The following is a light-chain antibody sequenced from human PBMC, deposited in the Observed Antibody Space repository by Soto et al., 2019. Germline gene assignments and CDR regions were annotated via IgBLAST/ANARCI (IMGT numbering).Light chain of an antibody. Sequence: EVVLTQSPATMALHPGEGATLSCRASQSVSTYLGWYQQKPGQAPRLLIFEASNRATGIPARFSGSGSGTDFTLTISSLEPEDFAVYYCQQRSNWPPITFGQGTRLDIK. CDR2: EAS. J-gene: IGKJ5*01. CDR3: QQRSNWPPIT. V-gene: IGKV3-11*01. CDR1: QSVSTY.